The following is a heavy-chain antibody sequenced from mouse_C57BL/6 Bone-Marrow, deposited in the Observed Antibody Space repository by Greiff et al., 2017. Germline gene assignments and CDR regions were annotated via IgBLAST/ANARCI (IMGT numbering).Heavy chain of an antibody. CDR2: IDPETGGT. Sequence: VQRVESGAELVRPGASVTLSCKASGYTFTDYEMHWVKQTPVHGLEWIGAIDPETGGTAYNQKFKGKAILTADKSSSTAYMELRSLTSEDSAVYYCTRVRGVKGYWGQGTTLTVSS. D-gene: IGHD2-13*01. CDR1: GYTFTDYE. CDR3: TRVRGVKGY. J-gene: IGHJ2*01. V-gene: IGHV1-15*01.